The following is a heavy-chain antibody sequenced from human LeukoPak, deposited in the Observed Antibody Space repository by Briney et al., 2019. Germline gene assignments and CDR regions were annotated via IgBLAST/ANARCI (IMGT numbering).Heavy chain of an antibody. Sequence: GGSLRLSCAASGITFSTSTMNWVRQAPGKGLEWVSYISGSSSTIYYADSVKGRFTVSRDNAGNSLYLQMNNLRDDDTAVYYCARDGRVTVGATRYGYWGQGTLVTVSS. CDR3: ARDGRVTVGATRYGY. CDR2: ISGSSSTI. CDR1: GITFSTST. J-gene: IGHJ4*02. V-gene: IGHV3-48*02. D-gene: IGHD1-26*01.